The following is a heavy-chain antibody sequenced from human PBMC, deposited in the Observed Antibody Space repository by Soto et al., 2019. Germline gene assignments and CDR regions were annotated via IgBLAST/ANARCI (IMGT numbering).Heavy chain of an antibody. CDR1: GVSVSNNNW. CDR3: ARGDRYSYGRFFEF. CDR2: IYHSGST. D-gene: IGHD5-18*01. Sequence: KPSETLSLTCAVPGVSVSNNNWWSWVRQPPGKGLEWIADIYHSGSTNYNPSLKSRVTISVDKSKNHFSLSLSSLTAADTAVYYCARGDRYSYGRFFEFWGRGTLVTVSS. J-gene: IGHJ4*02. V-gene: IGHV4-4*02.